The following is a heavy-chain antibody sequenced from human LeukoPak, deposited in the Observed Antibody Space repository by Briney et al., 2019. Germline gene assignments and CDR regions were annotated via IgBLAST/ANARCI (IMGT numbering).Heavy chain of an antibody. CDR3: ARGNLGSGSLRWVLLGGGSHCHYFDY. V-gene: IGHV1-2*02. J-gene: IGHJ4*02. CDR1: GYTFTGYY. D-gene: IGHD3-10*01. CDR2: INPNSGGT. Sequence: ASVKVSCKASGYTFTGYYMHWVRQAPGQGLEGMGWINPNSGGTNYAQKFQGRVTMTRDTSISTAYMELSRLRSDDTAVYYCARGNLGSGSLRWVLLGGGSHCHYFDYWGQGTLVTVSS.